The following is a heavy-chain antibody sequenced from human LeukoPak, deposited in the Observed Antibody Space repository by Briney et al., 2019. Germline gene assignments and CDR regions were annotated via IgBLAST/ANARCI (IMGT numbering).Heavy chain of an antibody. J-gene: IGHJ5*02. CDR2: INPNNGGT. D-gene: IGHD3-16*02. Sequence: ASVKVSCKASRYTFTGYYMHWVRQAPGQGLEWMGWINPNNGGTNYAQKFQGRVTMTRDTSIGTAYMELSRLRSDDTAVYYCARAESYDYVWGSYRYPWFDPWGQGTLVTVSS. CDR1: RYTFTGYY. CDR3: ARAESYDYVWGSYRYPWFDP. V-gene: IGHV1-2*02.